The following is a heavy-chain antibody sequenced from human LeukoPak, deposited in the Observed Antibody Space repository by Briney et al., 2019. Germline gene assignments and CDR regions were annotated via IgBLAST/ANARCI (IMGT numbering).Heavy chain of an antibody. J-gene: IGHJ1*01. D-gene: IGHD5-24*01. CDR3: ARGDGYNDAEYLQH. V-gene: IGHV3-33*01. CDR2: IWYDGSNK. Sequence: GRSLRLSCAASGFTFSSYGMHWVRQAPGRGLEWVAVIWYDGSNKYYGVSVKGRFTISRDNSKKTLYLQMNSLRVEDAAVYYCARGDGYNDAEYLQHWGQGTLVTVS. CDR1: GFTFSSYG.